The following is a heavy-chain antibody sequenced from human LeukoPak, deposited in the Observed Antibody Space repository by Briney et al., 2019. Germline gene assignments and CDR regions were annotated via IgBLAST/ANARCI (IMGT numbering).Heavy chain of an antibody. CDR1: GGTYSNYP. CDR3: ATVAAANYGMDV. J-gene: IGHJ6*02. V-gene: IGHV1-69*10. D-gene: IGHD6-25*01. Sequence: AVTVSCKASGGTYSNYPISWVRPPHAQGLEWLGRIIPIHGIANYAQKFQGRATITADNTTSTAYMELSSLSSEDTAVYYGATVAAANYGMDVWGQGTTVTVSS. CDR2: IIPIHGIA.